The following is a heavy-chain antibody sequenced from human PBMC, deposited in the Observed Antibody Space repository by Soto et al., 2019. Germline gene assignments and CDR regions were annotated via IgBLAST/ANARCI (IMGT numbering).Heavy chain of an antibody. CDR1: GFSFSNAW. V-gene: IGHV3-15*07. J-gene: IGHJ6*02. D-gene: IGHD2-15*01. CDR3: TTGSVEGV. CDR2: IKRKIDGEAT. Sequence: EVQLVESGGGLVKPGGSLRLSCAASGFSFSNAWMNWVRQAPGKGLEWVGRIKRKIDGEATDYAGPMKGRFTVFRDDSKSALYLQMNSLKGDDTAVYYCTTGSVEGVWGQGTTVTV.